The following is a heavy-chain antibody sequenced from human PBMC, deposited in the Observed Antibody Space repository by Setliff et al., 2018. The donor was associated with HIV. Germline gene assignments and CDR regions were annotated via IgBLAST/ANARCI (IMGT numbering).Heavy chain of an antibody. J-gene: IGHJ6*02. CDR1: GFTFSSYW. Sequence: HLGGSLRLSCAASGFTFSSYWMSWVRQAPGKGPEWVANIKTDGSEKFYVDSVKGRFTISRDNAKNSLYLQMDSLRVEDTTVYYCTRKLAPGHGMDVWGQGTTVTVSS. D-gene: IGHD3-3*02. CDR3: TRKLAPGHGMDV. CDR2: IKTDGSEK. V-gene: IGHV3-7*01.